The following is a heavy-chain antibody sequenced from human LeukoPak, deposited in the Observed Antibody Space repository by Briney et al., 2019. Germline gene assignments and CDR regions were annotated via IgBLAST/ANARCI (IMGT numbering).Heavy chain of an antibody. CDR3: ALLWFGKSNWFDP. V-gene: IGHV4-39*01. Sequence: KPSETLSLTCTVSGGSISSSSYYWGWIRQPPGKGLEWIGSIYYSGSTYYNPSLKSRVTISVDTSKSQFSLKLRSVTAADTAVYYCALLWFGKSNWFDPWGQGTLVTVSS. J-gene: IGHJ5*02. CDR2: IYYSGST. D-gene: IGHD3-10*01. CDR1: GGSISSSSYY.